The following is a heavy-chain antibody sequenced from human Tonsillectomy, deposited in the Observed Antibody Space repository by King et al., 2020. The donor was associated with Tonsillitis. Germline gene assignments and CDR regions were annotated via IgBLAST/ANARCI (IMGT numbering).Heavy chain of an antibody. J-gene: IGHJ2*01. D-gene: IGHD1-26*01. V-gene: IGHV3-30*18. Sequence: VQLVESGGGVVQPGRSLRLSCAASGFTFKNFGMHWVRQAPGKGLEWVALISYDGGNKYYPDSVKGRFTISRDNSKNTVYLQMNSLRAEDTAVYYCAKGSGSYLWLRLWYFDLWGRGALVSVSS. CDR1: GFTFKNFG. CDR2: ISYDGGNK. CDR3: AKGSGSYLWLRLWYFDL.